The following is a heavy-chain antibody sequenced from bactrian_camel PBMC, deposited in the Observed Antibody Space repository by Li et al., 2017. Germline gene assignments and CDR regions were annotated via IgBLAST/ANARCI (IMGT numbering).Heavy chain of an antibody. V-gene: IGHV3S55*01. CDR3: ARYVTLATIGLGY. Sequence: HVQLVESGGGSVQAGGSLRLSCVVSGHSRGSNCVGWYRLPPGRAPAEREGIAAIRRSGGGTWYAGSVKGRFTISRDNAKNTLSLQLNSLKTEDTAMYYCARYVTLATIGLGYWGQGTQVTVS. CDR2: IRRSGGGT. D-gene: IGHD4*01. CDR1: GHSRGSNC. J-gene: IGHJ6*01.